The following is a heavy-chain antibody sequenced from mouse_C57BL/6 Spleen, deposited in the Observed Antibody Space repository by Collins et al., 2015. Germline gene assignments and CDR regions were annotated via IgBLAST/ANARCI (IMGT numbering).Heavy chain of an antibody. CDR3: ATKVRRGFAY. CDR2: ISYSGST. D-gene: IGHD2-14*01. J-gene: IGHJ3*01. V-gene: IGHV3-2*02. Sequence: DVQLQESGPGLVKPSQSLSLTCTVTGYSITSDYAWNWIRQFPGNKLEWMGYISYSGSTSYNPSLKSRISITRDTSKNQFFLQLNSVTTEDTATYYCATKVRRGFAYWGQGTLVTVSA. CDR1: GYSITSDYA.